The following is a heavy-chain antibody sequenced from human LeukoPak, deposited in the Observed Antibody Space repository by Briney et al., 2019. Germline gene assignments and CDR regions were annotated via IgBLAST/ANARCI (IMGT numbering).Heavy chain of an antibody. V-gene: IGHV3-49*04. CDR1: GFTFGDYA. CDR3: SRDQIAAAGRGDYYYYMDV. CDR2: IRSKAYGGTT. J-gene: IGHJ6*03. D-gene: IGHD6-13*01. Sequence: PGGSLRLSCTASGFTFGDYAMSWVRQAPGKGLEWVGFIRSKAYGGTTEYAASVKGRFTISRDDSKSIAYLQMNSLKTEDTAVYYCSRDQIAAAGRGDYYYYMDVWGKGTTVTVSS.